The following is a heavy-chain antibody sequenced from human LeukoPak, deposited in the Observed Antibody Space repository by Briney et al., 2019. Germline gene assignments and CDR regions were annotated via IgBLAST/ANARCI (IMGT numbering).Heavy chain of an antibody. D-gene: IGHD1-26*01. J-gene: IGHJ4*02. CDR1: GFTFNNYA. V-gene: IGHV3-23*01. Sequence: GGSLRLSCAASGFTFNNYAMTWVRQAPGKGLEWVSAISGSGYSTYYADSVKGRFTISRDNSKNTLYLQMNSLRAEDTALYFCAQWSRYFDYWGQGTLVTVSS. CDR2: ISGSGYST. CDR3: AQWSRYFDY.